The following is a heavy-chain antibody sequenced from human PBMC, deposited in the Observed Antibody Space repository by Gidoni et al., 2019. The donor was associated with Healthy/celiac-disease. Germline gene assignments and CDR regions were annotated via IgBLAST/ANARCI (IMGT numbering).Heavy chain of an antibody. D-gene: IGHD6-13*01. J-gene: IGHJ6*02. CDR3: ARPSSLGGGSWYSYYYYGMDV. CDR2: ISSSSSTI. CDR1: GFTFSSYS. V-gene: IGHV3-48*01. Sequence: EVQLVESGGGLVQPGGSLRLSCAASGFTFSSYSMNWVRQAPGKGLEWVSYISSSSSTIYYADSVKGRFTISRDNAKNSLYLQMNSLRAEDTAVYYCARPSSLGGGSWYSYYYYGMDVWGQGTTVTVSS.